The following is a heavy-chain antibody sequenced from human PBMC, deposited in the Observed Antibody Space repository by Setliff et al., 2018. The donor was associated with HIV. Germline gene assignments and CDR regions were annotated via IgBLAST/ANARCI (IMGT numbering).Heavy chain of an antibody. V-gene: IGHV3-15*01. J-gene: IGHJ4*02. CDR3: TTNSC. CDR2: IKSKSAGGTS. CDR1: GFSFSNDW. D-gene: IGHD2-2*01. Sequence: GGSLRLSCAASGFSFSNDWMNWVRQAPGKGLEWVGRIKSKSAGGTSDYTAPVKGRFTISRDDSKNMLYLQMNSLKMEDTAVYYCTTNSCWGQGTPVTVSS.